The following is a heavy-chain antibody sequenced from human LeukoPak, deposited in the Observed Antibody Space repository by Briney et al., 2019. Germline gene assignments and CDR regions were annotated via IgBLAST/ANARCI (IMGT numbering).Heavy chain of an antibody. D-gene: IGHD2-2*01. CDR1: GDTFISYT. CDR2: IIPILGIA. CDR3: ARDRWGSTSPGDY. Sequence: ASVKVSCKASGDTFISYTINWVRQAPGQGLEWMGRIIPILGIANYAQKFQGRVTITADKSTSTAYMELSSLRSEDTAVYYCARDRWGSTSPGDYWGQGTLVSVSS. V-gene: IGHV1-69*04. J-gene: IGHJ4*02.